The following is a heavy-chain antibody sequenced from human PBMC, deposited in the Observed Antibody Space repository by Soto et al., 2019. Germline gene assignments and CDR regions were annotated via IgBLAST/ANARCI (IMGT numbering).Heavy chain of an antibody. CDR2: IIPISETT. Sequence: QVQLVQSGAEVKKPGSSVKVSCKASGGTFSSYAISWVRQAPGQGLEWMGGIIPISETTNYAQKFQGRVTITADESKSTANMERSSLRSEDTAVYYGARSQGSSTSLEIYYYYYYGMDVWGQGTTVTVSS. CDR3: ARSQGSSTSLEIYYYYYYGMDV. J-gene: IGHJ6*02. CDR1: GGTFSSYA. V-gene: IGHV1-69*01. D-gene: IGHD2-2*01.